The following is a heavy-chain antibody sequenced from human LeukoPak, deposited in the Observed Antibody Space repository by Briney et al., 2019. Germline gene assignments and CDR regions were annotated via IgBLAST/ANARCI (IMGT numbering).Heavy chain of an antibody. V-gene: IGHV3-23*01. J-gene: IGHJ5*02. CDR1: GFTFSSYA. Sequence: GGSLRLSCAASGFTFSSYAMSWVRQAPGKGLEWVSGISGRGDNTYYADSVKGRFTISRDNSKNTLYLQMNSLRAEDTAVYYCAKDQIFGVATPSRLNWFDPWGQGTLVTVSS. D-gene: IGHD3-3*01. CDR2: ISGRGDNT. CDR3: AKDQIFGVATPSRLNWFDP.